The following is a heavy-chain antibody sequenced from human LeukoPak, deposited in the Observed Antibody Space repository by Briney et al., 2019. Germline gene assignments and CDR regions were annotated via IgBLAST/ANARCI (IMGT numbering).Heavy chain of an antibody. CDR2: IIPIFGTA. V-gene: IGHV1-69*01. CDR3: ARDRPVTIFGVVIMRNAFDI. J-gene: IGHJ3*02. CDR1: GGTFSSYA. D-gene: IGHD3-3*01. Sequence: SVKVSCKASGGTFSSYAISWVRQAPGQGLEWMGGIIPIFGTANYAQKFQGRVTITADESTSTAYMELSSLRSEDTAVYYCARDRPVTIFGVVIMRNAFDIWGQGTMVTVSS.